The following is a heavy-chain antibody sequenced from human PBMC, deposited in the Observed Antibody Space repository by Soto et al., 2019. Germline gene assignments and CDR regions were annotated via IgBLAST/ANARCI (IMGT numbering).Heavy chain of an antibody. D-gene: IGHD3-9*01. J-gene: IGHJ6*02. V-gene: IGHV4-61*08. CDR3: ARDVLRYFDWGYYYYGMDV. Sequence: ASETLSLTCTVSGGSNSSGDYYWSWIRQPPGKRIECIWFIYYSGSTNYNPFLKSRVTISVDTSKNQFSLKLSSVTAADTAVYYCARDVLRYFDWGYYYYGMDVWGQGTTVTVSS. CDR2: IYYSGST. CDR1: GGSNSSGDYY.